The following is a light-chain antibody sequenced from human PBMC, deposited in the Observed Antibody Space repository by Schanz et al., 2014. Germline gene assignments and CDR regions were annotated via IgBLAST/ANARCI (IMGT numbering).Light chain of an antibody. CDR1: SSDVGGYNY. CDR2: DVS. J-gene: IGLJ2*01. CDR3: SSYAGIDIFRV. V-gene: IGLV2-14*03. Sequence: QSALTQPASVSGSPGQSITISCTGTSSDVGGYNYVSWYQQHPGKAPRLMISDVSDRPSGVSNRFSGSKSGNTASLTISGLQAEDEADYYCSSYAGIDIFRVFGGGTKLTVL.